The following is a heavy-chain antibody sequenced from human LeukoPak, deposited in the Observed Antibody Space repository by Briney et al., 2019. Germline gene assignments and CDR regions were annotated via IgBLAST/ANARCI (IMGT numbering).Heavy chain of an antibody. CDR3: ARHGPFRQWLVRVYYFDY. D-gene: IGHD6-19*01. Sequence: SETLSLTCTVSGDSISNKSNYWGWIRQPPGKGLEWIGSFYYSGGTYYNPSLKSRVTISVDTSKNQFSLKLSSVTAADTAVYYCARHGPFRQWLVRVYYFDYWGQGTLVTVSS. J-gene: IGHJ4*02. V-gene: IGHV4-39*01. CDR2: FYYSGGT. CDR1: GDSISNKSNY.